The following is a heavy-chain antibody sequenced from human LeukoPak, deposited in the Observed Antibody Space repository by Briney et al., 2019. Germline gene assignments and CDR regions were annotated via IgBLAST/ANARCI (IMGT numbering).Heavy chain of an antibody. CDR2: FDPEDGKA. Sequence: ASVKVSCKVSGYTLTELSMHWVRQAPGKGLEWMGGFDPEDGKAIYAQKFQGRVTMTEDTSTDTAYMELSSLRSEDTAVYYCATSPRLLPTEYFQHWGQGTLVTVSS. CDR1: GYTLTELS. D-gene: IGHD2-21*02. J-gene: IGHJ1*01. V-gene: IGHV1-24*01. CDR3: ATSPRLLPTEYFQH.